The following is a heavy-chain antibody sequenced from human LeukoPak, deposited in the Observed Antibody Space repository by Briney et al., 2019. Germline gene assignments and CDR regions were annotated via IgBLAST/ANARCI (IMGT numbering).Heavy chain of an antibody. CDR2: INHSGST. J-gene: IGHJ4*02. D-gene: IGHD5-12*01. CDR3: ARDRDGYNYDDY. CDR1: GGSFSGYY. V-gene: IGHV4-34*01. Sequence: SGTLSLTCAVYGGSFSGYYWSWIRQPPGKGLEWIGEINHSGSTNYNPSLKSRVTISVDTSKNQFSLKLSSVTAADTAVYYCARDRDGYNYDDYWGQGTLVTVSS.